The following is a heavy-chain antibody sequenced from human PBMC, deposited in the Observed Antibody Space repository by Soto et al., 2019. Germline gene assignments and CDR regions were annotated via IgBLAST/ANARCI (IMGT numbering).Heavy chain of an antibody. CDR1: GFTFSFCA. CDR2: MRGSNGDT. CDR3: VKGHSDSYSYFDY. Sequence: EVQLLEAGGALVQPGESLRLSCAASGFTFSFCAMSWVRQAPGKGLEWVSSMRGSNGDTYYADSVKGRFTISRDNSKNTLYLQMNSLRVEDTALYYCVKGHSDSYSYFDYWGQGALVTVYS. V-gene: IGHV3-23*01. J-gene: IGHJ4*02. D-gene: IGHD3-22*01.